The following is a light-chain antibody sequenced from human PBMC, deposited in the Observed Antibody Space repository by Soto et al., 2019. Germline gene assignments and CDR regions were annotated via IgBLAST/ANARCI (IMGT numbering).Light chain of an antibody. CDR3: SSYTSSSTNV. V-gene: IGLV1-44*01. Sequence: QSVLTQPPSASGTPGHRVTISCSGGSSNIGINTVNWYQQLPRTAPKLLIYSNNQRPSGVPDRFSGSRSGTSASLTISGLQAEDEADYYCSSYTSSSTNVFGTGTKVTVL. J-gene: IGLJ1*01. CDR2: SNN. CDR1: SSNIGINT.